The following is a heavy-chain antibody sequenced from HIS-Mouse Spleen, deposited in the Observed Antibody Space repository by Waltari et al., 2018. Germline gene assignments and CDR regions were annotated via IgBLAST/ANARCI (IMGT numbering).Heavy chain of an antibody. V-gene: IGHV4-39*07. CDR3: AREIPYSSSWYDWYFDL. D-gene: IGHD6-13*01. J-gene: IGHJ2*01. Sequence: QLQLQESGPGLVKPSETLSLTCTVSGGSISSSSYYWGWSRQPPGTGLEWIGSSYYSGSTSYNTSLTSRGAISVDTSQNQFSLKLSSVTAADTAVYYCAREIPYSSSWYDWYFDLWGRGTLVTVSS. CDR1: GGSISSSSYY. CDR2: SYYSGST.